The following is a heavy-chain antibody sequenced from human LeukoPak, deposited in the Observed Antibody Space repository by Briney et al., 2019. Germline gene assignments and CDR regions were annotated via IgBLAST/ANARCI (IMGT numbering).Heavy chain of an antibody. CDR2: INEDGSGK. Sequence: PGGSLRLSCSASGFTFNGHWMTWVRQAPGKGLEWVANINEDGSGKYYVDSVKGRFTISRDNAKSSLYLQMSSLRAADTAIYYCARHIPRGNNFFDCWGQGTPVTVSS. J-gene: IGHJ4*02. V-gene: IGHV3-7*01. D-gene: IGHD2-21*01. CDR3: ARHIPRGNNFFDC. CDR1: GFTFNGHW.